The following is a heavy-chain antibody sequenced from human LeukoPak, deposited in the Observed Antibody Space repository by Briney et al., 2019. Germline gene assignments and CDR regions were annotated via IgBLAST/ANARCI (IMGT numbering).Heavy chain of an antibody. V-gene: IGHV4-34*01. J-gene: IGHJ5*02. D-gene: IGHD3-10*01. CDR2: INHSGST. Sequence: PSETLSLTCAVYGGSFSGYYWSWIRQPPGKGLEWIGEINHSGSTNYNPSLKSRVTISVDTSKNQFSLKLSSVTAADTAVYYCARLYGSGSHDFDPWGQGTLVTVSS. CDR1: GGSFSGYY. CDR3: ARLYGSGSHDFDP.